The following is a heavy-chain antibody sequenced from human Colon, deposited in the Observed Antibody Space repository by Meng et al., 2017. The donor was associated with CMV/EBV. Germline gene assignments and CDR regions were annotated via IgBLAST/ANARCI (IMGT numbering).Heavy chain of an antibody. CDR1: GGSISATTGHY. J-gene: IGHJ4*02. CDR2: IDYGGSS. V-gene: IGHV4-39*07. Sequence: SATLSLTLTVSGGSISATTGHYWGWIRQPPGKGLEWVASIDYGGSSYLNPSLSSRVSISLDTSRNQISLKLRSTAAADTAVYYCARAPPWLITMVANFDLWGQGTLVTVSS. D-gene: IGHD2-15*01. CDR3: ARAPPWLITMVANFDL.